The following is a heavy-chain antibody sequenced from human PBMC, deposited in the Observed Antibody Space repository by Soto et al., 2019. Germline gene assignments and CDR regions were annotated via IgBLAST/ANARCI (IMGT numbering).Heavy chain of an antibody. Sequence: QVQLVQSGVEVKKPGASVKVSCETSGYTFTTYGVSWVRQAPGQGLEWMGWISPDNGKTNYAQRFQGRVILTTDTSTKTAYMELMSLRSDDTALYYCAREDGYCSGGSCHSGGWLEPWGQGTLVTVSS. CDR3: AREDGYCSGGSCHSGGWLEP. D-gene: IGHD2-15*01. V-gene: IGHV1-18*01. CDR1: GYTFTTYG. CDR2: ISPDNGKT. J-gene: IGHJ5*02.